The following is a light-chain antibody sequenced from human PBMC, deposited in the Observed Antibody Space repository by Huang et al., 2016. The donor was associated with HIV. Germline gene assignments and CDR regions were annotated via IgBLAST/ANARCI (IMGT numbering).Light chain of an antibody. CDR1: QSVSTSY. CDR3: QQYGSSPGWT. CDR2: GAS. Sequence: EIVLTQSPGTLSLSPGERATLSCRASQSVSTSYLAWDQQKPGQAPRCRIYGASSRATGIPDRFSGSGSGTDFTLTISRLEPEDFAVYYCQQYGSSPGWTFGQGTKVEIK. J-gene: IGKJ1*01. V-gene: IGKV3-20*01.